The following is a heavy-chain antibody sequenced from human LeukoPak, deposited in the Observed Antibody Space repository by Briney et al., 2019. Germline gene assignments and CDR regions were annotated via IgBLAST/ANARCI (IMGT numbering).Heavy chain of an antibody. CDR2: IIPIFGTA. V-gene: IGHV1-69*13. CDR3: ATHSPIAVAGTLDY. CDR1: GGTFSSYA. Sequence: SVKVSCKASGGTFSSYAISWVRQAPGQGLEWMGGIIPIFGTANYAQKFQGRVTITADESTSTAYMELSSLRSEDTAVYYCATHSPIAVAGTLDYWGRGTLVTVSS. D-gene: IGHD6-19*01. J-gene: IGHJ4*02.